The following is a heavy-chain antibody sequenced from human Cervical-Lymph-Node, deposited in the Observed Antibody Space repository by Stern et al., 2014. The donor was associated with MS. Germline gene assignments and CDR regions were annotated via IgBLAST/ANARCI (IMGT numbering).Heavy chain of an antibody. CDR3: PTPLITVLRGVRKDV. V-gene: IGHV3-15*01. CDR2: IKSEADGGTP. D-gene: IGHD3-10*01. J-gene: IGHJ6*02. Sequence: EVQLVESGGGLVKPGGSLRLSCAASGFTLNNAWMTWVRQAPGRGLEWVGRIKSEADGGTPDYAAPVKGRFIISRNATKNTFYLHMNSLKIEDSAVYFCPTPLITVLRGVRKDVWGRGTTVTVSS. CDR1: GFTLNNAW.